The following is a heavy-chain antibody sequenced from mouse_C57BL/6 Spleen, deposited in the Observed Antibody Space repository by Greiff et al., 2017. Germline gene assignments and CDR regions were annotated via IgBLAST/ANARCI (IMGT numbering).Heavy chain of an antibody. V-gene: IGHV5-4*01. D-gene: IGHD2-5*01. CDR1: GFTFSSYA. CDR3: ASYIVTDAMDY. Sequence: EVQLVESGGGLVKPGGSLKLSCAASGFTFSSYAMSWVRQTPEKRLEWVATISDGGSYTYYPDNVKGRFTISRDNAKNNLYLQMSQLKSEDTAMYYCASYIVTDAMDYWGQGTSVTVSS. CDR2: ISDGGSYT. J-gene: IGHJ4*01.